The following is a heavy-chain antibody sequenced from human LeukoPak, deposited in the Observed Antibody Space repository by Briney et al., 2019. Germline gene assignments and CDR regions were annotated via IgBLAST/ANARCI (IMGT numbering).Heavy chain of an antibody. CDR1: GFTFSSHD. CDR3: ARDNSVGDIAWWFDP. Sequence: GGSLRLSCAASGFTFSSHDMHWVRQAPGKGLEWVAIISYDGGKKDYADSVKGRFTISRDNSKNTLYLQMNSLRSEDTAVYYCARDNSVGDIAWWFDPWGQGTLVTVSS. J-gene: IGHJ5*02. V-gene: IGHV3-30*03. CDR2: ISYDGGKK. D-gene: IGHD3-16*01.